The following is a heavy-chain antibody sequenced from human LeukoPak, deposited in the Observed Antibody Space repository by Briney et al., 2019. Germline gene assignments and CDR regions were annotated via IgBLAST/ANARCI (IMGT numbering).Heavy chain of an antibody. V-gene: IGHV1-69*13. J-gene: IGHJ4*02. D-gene: IGHD5-24*01. CDR2: IIPIFGTA. CDR3: ASEAPDMLESGY. Sequence: VASVNVSCKASGGTFSSYAISWVRQAPGQGLEWMGGIIPIFGTANYAQKFQGRVTITADESTSTAYMELSSLRSEDTAVYYCASEAPDMLESGYWGQGTLVTVSS. CDR1: GGTFSSYA.